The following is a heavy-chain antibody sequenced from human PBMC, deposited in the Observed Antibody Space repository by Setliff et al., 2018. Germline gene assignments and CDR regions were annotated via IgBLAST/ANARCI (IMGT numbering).Heavy chain of an antibody. CDR1: GFTFRSYE. D-gene: IGHD3-22*01. V-gene: IGHV3-48*03. CDR3: ARSINGYQQRYDI. Sequence: AGSLRLSCAASGFTFRSYEMNWVRQTPGKGLEWVSYINSGGSKVYYADSVKGRFTISRDNAKNSLYLLMKSVRVDDTAVYYCARSINGYQQRYDIWGQGALVTVSS. CDR2: INSGGSKV. J-gene: IGHJ4*02.